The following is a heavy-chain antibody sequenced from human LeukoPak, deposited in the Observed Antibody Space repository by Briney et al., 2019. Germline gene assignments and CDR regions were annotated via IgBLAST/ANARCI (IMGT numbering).Heavy chain of an antibody. CDR3: ARHRYSAYASSDY. CDR2: IYYSGST. Sequence: KPSETLSLTCTVSGGSISSTSYYWGWIRQPPGKGLEWIGSIYYSGSTYYNPSLKSRVTISLATSKNQFSLKLCSVTAADTAVYYCARHRYSAYASSDYWGQGTLVTVSS. J-gene: IGHJ4*02. D-gene: IGHD5-12*01. CDR1: GGSISSTSYY. V-gene: IGHV4-39*01.